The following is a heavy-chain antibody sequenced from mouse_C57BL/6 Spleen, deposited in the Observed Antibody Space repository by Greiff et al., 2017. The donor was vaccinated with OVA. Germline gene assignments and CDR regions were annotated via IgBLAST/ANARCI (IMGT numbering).Heavy chain of an antibody. Sequence: EVKLMESGEGLVKPGGSLKLSCAASRFTFSSYAMSWVRQTPEKRLEWVAYISSGGDYIYYADTVKGRFTISRDNARNTLYLQMSSLKSEDTAMYYCTRDRRGYAMDYWGQGTSVTVSS. CDR1: RFTFSSYA. J-gene: IGHJ4*01. CDR3: TRDRRGYAMDY. CDR2: ISSGGDYI. D-gene: IGHD3-2*01. V-gene: IGHV5-9-1*02.